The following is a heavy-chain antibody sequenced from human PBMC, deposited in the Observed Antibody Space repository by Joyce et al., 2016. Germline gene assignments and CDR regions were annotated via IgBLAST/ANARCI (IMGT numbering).Heavy chain of an antibody. CDR3: VRGPSGTATIQ. V-gene: IGHV3-53*01. D-gene: IGHD3-10*01. CDR2: IYSMGTT. CDR1: GFTVYNNY. J-gene: IGHJ4*02. Sequence: EVQLVESGGGLIQPGGSLRLSWAASGFTVYNNYMAWVRQAPGKGLEWVSIIYSMGTTYYVDSVKGRFTSSRDKSKNTLYLQMNSLRADDTGVYYCVRGPSGTATIQGGQGTLVTVSS.